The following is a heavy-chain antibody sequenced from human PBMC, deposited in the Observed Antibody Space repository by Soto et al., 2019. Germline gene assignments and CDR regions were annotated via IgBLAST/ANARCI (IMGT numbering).Heavy chain of an antibody. J-gene: IGHJ4*02. Sequence: NPSETLSLTCTVSGDSVSSGSSHWNWIRKTPGKGLEWIGYIYSSGSTSYNPSLKSRVTISVDTSKNQFSLKLHSVTAADTAVYYCASLINAAFDFWGQGTLVTVSS. D-gene: IGHD3-10*01. CDR2: IYSSGST. CDR1: GDSVSSGSSH. CDR3: ASLINAAFDF. V-gene: IGHV4-61*01.